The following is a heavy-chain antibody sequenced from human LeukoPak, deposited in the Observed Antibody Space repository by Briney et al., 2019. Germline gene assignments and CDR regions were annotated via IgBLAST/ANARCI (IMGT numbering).Heavy chain of an antibody. CDR3: AKGDSSGWPDDAFDI. Sequence: HPGRSLRLSCVASGFTFTRNCMHWVRQAPGKGLEWVSAISGSGGSTYYADSVKGRFTISRDNSKNTLYLQMNSLRAEDTAVYYCAKGDSSGWPDDAFDIWGQGTMVTVSS. J-gene: IGHJ3*02. V-gene: IGHV3-23*01. CDR1: GFTFTRNC. CDR2: ISGSGGST. D-gene: IGHD6-19*01.